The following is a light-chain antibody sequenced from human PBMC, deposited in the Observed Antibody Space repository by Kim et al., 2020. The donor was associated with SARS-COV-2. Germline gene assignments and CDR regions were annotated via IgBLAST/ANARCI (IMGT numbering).Light chain of an antibody. CDR2: GAA. CDR3: QQYDTSFLYT. Sequence: SPGEKATLTCRASQSVSSNYVAGYQQKPGRAPRLLIYGAASRASDIPDRCSGSGSGTDFTLTISRLEPEDFAVYYCQQYDTSFLYTFGQGTKLEI. V-gene: IGKV3-20*01. J-gene: IGKJ2*01. CDR1: QSVSSNY.